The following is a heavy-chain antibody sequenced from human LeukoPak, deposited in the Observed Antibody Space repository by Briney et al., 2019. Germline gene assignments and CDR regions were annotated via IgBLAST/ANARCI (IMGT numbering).Heavy chain of an antibody. CDR3: ARDQEPYSNYAFDP. CDR1: GGSITSGSYY. D-gene: IGHD4-11*01. CDR2: IYTSGTT. Sequence: PSQTLSLTCTVSGGSITSGSYYWSWIRQPPGKGLEWIGRIYTSGTTNYNPSLKSRVTMSIDTSKNQFSLKLSSVTAADTAVYYCARDQEPYSNYAFDPWGQGTLVTVSS. V-gene: IGHV4-61*02. J-gene: IGHJ5*02.